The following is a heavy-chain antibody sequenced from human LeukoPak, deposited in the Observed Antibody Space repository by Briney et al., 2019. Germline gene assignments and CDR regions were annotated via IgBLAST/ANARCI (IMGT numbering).Heavy chain of an antibody. Sequence: PSQTLSLTCTVSGGSISSGGYYWSWIRQPPGKGLEWIGEINHSGSTNYNPSLKSRVTISVDTSRNQFSLKLSSVTAADTAVYYCARVTIFGVVIIRDYYYGMDVWGQGTTVTVSS. J-gene: IGHJ6*02. CDR1: GGSISSGGYY. CDR3: ARVTIFGVVIIRDYYYGMDV. CDR2: INHSGST. D-gene: IGHD3-3*01. V-gene: IGHV4-30-2*01.